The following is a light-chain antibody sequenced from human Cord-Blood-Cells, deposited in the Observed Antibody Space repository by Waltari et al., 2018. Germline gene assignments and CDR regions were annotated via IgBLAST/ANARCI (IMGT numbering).Light chain of an antibody. V-gene: IGLV1-47*01. CDR1: SFNHGRKY. CDR2: RMM. J-gene: IGLJ3*02. Sequence: QSVLTQPPSASGTPGQSGTISCSGSSFNHGRKYVFWYQQPPGTAPKSLIYRMMRRPSGVPVRFAGSKSGTSASLAISGLRSEDEADYYCAAWDDSLSGWVFGGGTKLTVL. CDR3: AAWDDSLSGWV.